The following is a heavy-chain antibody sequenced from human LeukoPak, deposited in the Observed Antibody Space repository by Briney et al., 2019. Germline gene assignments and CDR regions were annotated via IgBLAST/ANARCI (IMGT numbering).Heavy chain of an antibody. D-gene: IGHD3-9*01. Sequence: ASVKVSRKASGYTFTSYAMHWVRQAPGQRLEWMGWINAGNGNTKYSQKFQGRVTITRDTSASTAYMELSSLRSEDTAVYYCARGDILTGHGVDYWGQGTLVTVSS. CDR3: ARGDILTGHGVDY. V-gene: IGHV1-3*01. J-gene: IGHJ4*02. CDR2: INAGNGNT. CDR1: GYTFTSYA.